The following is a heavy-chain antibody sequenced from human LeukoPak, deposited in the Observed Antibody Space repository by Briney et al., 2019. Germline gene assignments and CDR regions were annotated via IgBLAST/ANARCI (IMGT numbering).Heavy chain of an antibody. J-gene: IGHJ3*02. V-gene: IGHV3-21*01. D-gene: IGHD2-2*02. CDR3: AKDQDCSSTSCYNAFDI. Sequence: GGSLRLSCAASGLTFSSYTMNWVRQAPGKGLEWVSSITSSSSYIYYAGSVKGRSTISRDNAKNSLYLQMNSLRAEDTAVYYCAKDQDCSSTSCYNAFDIWGQGTMVTVSS. CDR2: ITSSSSYI. CDR1: GLTFSSYT.